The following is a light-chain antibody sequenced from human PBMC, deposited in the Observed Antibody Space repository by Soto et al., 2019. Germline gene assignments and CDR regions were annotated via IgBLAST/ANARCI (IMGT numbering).Light chain of an antibody. CDR1: SSDVGGYNY. V-gene: IGLV2-14*01. Sequence: QSALTQPASVSGSPGQSITISCTGTSSDVGGYNYVSWYQQHPGKAPKLMIYEVSTRPSGISNRFSGSKSGNTASLTISGLQAEDEADDFCSAYTSSTTNYVFGIWTKLTVL. J-gene: IGLJ1*01. CDR2: EVS. CDR3: SAYTSSTTNYV.